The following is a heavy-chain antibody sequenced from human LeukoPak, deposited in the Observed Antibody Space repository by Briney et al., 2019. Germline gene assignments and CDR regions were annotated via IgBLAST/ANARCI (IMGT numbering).Heavy chain of an antibody. V-gene: IGHV3-23*01. CDR2: ISGSGGST. CDR3: AKEAYYYDSSGYYYVYYFDY. Sequence: PGGSLRLSCAASGFTFSSYAMSWVRQAPGKGLEWVSAISGSGGSTYYADSVKGRFTISRDNSKNTLYLQMNSLRAEDTAVYYCAKEAYYYDSSGYYYVYYFDYWGQGTLVTVSS. CDR1: GFTFSSYA. J-gene: IGHJ4*02. D-gene: IGHD3-22*01.